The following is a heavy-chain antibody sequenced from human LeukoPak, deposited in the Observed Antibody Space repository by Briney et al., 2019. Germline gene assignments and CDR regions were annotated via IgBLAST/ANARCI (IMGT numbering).Heavy chain of an antibody. Sequence: GGSLRLSCEASGFRFSIYNMNWVRQAPGKGLEWLSYISSGSDSIYYADSVKGRFTISRDNANNSLYLQMNSLRAEDTAVYYCAKALDSSGYPCDYWGQGALVTVSS. D-gene: IGHD3-22*01. CDR3: AKALDSSGYPCDY. J-gene: IGHJ4*02. V-gene: IGHV3-48*01. CDR2: ISSGSDSI. CDR1: GFRFSIYN.